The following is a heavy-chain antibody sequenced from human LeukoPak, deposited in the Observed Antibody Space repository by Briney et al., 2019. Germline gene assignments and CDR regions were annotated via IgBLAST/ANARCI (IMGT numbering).Heavy chain of an antibody. Sequence: GGSLRLSCAASGFTFSSHAMSWVRQSPGKGLEWVSAINDDTPYYTDSVKGRFTVSRDNAKNSLYLQMNSLRAEDTAVYYCARVPDYYDSSGYYYFDYWGQGTLVTVSS. J-gene: IGHJ4*02. CDR3: ARVPDYYDSSGYYYFDY. CDR2: INDDTP. D-gene: IGHD3-22*01. V-gene: IGHV3-23*01. CDR1: GFTFSSHA.